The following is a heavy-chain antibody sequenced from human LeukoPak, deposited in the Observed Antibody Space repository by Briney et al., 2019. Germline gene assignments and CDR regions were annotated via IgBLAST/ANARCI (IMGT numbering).Heavy chain of an antibody. J-gene: IGHJ2*01. CDR3: ARTTNYWYFDL. CDR1: GGSISSYY. CDR2: IYYSGST. Sequence: SETLSPTCTVSGGSISSYYWSWIRQPPGKGLEWIGYIYYSGSTNYNPSLKSRVTISVDTPKNQFSLKLSSVTAADTAVYYCARTTNYWYFDLWGRGTLVTVST. D-gene: IGHD1-1*01. V-gene: IGHV4-59*08.